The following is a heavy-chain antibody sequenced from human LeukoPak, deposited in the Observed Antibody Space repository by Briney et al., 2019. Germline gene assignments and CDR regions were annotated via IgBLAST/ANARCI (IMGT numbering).Heavy chain of an antibody. CDR1: GFTFSSYG. J-gene: IGHJ5*02. D-gene: IGHD5-18*01. CDR3: AKDDTAMIS. Sequence: GGSLRLSCAASGFTFSSYGMHWVRQAPGKGLEWVAVISYDGSNKYYADSVKGRFTISRDNSKNTLYLQMNSLRAEDTAVYYCAKDDTAMISWGQGTLVTVSS. V-gene: IGHV3-30*18. CDR2: ISYDGSNK.